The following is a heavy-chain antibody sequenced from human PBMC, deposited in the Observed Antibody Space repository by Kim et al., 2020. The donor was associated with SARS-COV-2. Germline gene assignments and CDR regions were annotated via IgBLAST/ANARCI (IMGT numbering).Heavy chain of an antibody. CDR3: ARGHLEFVY. V-gene: IGHV3-11*03. CDR2: GRDN. D-gene: IGHD1-1*01. Sequence: GRDNNYADSVKGRFTISRDNSRNSLYLQMNSLRDEDTAMYYCARGHLEFVYWGQGTLVTVSS. J-gene: IGHJ4*02.